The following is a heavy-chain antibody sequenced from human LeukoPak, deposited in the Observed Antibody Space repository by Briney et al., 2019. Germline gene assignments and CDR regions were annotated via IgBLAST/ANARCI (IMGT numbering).Heavy chain of an antibody. V-gene: IGHV4-31*03. J-gene: IGHJ6*02. D-gene: IGHD6-13*01. CDR3: ARLALALDHYHYGMDV. CDR2: IYHTGSA. Sequence: SQTLSLTCNVSGGSISSGSNYWSWIRQHPEIGLEWIGYIYHTGSAYYNPSLKSRVVISLDTSKNQFSLRLSSVTAADTAVYYCARLALALDHYHYGMDVWGQGTTVTVSS. CDR1: GGSISSGSNY.